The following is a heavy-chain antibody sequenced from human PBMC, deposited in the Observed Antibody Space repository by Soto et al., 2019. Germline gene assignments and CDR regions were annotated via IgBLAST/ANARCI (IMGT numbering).Heavy chain of an antibody. CDR3: AKEPHYYGSGRPDY. J-gene: IGHJ4*02. Sequence: PGGSLRLSCAASGFTFSSYAMSWVRQAPGKGLEWVSAISGSGGSTYYADSVKGRFTISRDDSKNTLYLQMNSLRAEDTAVYYCAKEPHYYGSGRPDYWGQGTLVTVSS. CDR2: ISGSGGST. D-gene: IGHD3-10*01. V-gene: IGHV3-23*01. CDR1: GFTFSSYA.